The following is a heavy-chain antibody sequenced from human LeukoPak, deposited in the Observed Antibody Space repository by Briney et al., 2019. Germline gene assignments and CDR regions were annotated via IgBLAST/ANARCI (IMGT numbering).Heavy chain of an antibody. J-gene: IGHJ4*02. D-gene: IGHD2-2*02. Sequence: ASVKVSCKASGYTFTSYGISWVRQSPGQGLEWMGWISAYNGNTNYAQKLQGRVTMTTDTSTSTAYMELRSLRSDDTAVYYCARADTFSVTRSFDYWGQGTLVTVSS. CDR3: ARADTFSVTRSFDY. CDR1: GYTFTSYG. V-gene: IGHV1-18*01. CDR2: ISAYNGNT.